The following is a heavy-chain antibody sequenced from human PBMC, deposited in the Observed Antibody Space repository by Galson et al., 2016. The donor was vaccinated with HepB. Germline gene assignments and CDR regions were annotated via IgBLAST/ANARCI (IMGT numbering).Heavy chain of an antibody. CDR1: GFTFSNYG. D-gene: IGHD2/OR15-2a*01. Sequence: SLRLSCAASGFTFSNYGMHWVRQAPGKGLEWVAADSMDGRRKFYADSVKGRFTISRDNSNSMLFLQMCSLRADDTAVYYCARRHEYCPPVGCSVDYWGQGTLVSVSS. CDR3: ARRHEYCPPVGCSVDY. CDR2: DSMDGRRK. J-gene: IGHJ4*02. V-gene: IGHV3-30*03.